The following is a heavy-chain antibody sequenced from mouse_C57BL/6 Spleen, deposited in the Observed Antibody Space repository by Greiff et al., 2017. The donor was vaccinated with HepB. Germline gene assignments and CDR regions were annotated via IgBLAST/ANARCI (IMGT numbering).Heavy chain of an antibody. V-gene: IGHV1-61*01. CDR3: ARGAGPYAMDY. CDR2: IYPSDSET. CDR1: GYTFTSYW. J-gene: IGHJ4*01. Sequence: VQLQQPGAELVRPGSSVKLSCKASGYTFTSYWMDWVKQRPGQGLEWIGNIYPSDSETHYNQKFKGKATLTVDKSSSTAYMQLSSLTSEDSAVYYCARGAGPYAMDYWGQGTSVTVSS.